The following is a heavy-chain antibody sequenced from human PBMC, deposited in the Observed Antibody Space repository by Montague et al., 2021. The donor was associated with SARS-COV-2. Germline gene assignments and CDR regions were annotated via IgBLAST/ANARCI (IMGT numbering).Heavy chain of an antibody. V-gene: IGHV3-30*04. CDR1: GFTFSSYA. J-gene: IGHJ6*03. CDR3: ARESSSRYYDILTGYDYYYMDV. CDR2: ISYDGSNK. Sequence: SLSLSWAASGFTFSSYAMHWVRQAPGKGLEWVAVISYDGSNKYYVGSVKGRFTISRDNSKNTLYLQMNSLRAEDTAVYYCARESSSRYYDILTGYDYYYMDVWGKGTTVTVSS. D-gene: IGHD3-9*01.